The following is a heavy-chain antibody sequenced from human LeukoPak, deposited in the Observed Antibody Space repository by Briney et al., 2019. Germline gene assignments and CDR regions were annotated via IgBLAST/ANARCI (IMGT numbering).Heavy chain of an antibody. V-gene: IGHV1-46*01. CDR2: INPSGGST. J-gene: IGHJ2*01. Sequence: ASVKVSCKASGYTFTSYYMHCVRQAPGQGLEWMGIINPSGGSTSYAQKFQGRVTMTRDTSTSTVYMELSSLRSEDTAVYYCARDCSGGSCYSRYFDLWGRGTLVTVSS. CDR3: ARDCSGGSCYSRYFDL. CDR1: GYTFTSYY. D-gene: IGHD2-15*01.